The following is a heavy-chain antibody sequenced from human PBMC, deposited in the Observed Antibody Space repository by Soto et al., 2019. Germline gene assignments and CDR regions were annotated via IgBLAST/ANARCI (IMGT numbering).Heavy chain of an antibody. J-gene: IGHJ2*01. CDR3: ARGASYYHANHGDYRNWYFDL. V-gene: IGHV1-8*01. Sequence: QAQLVQSGTEVKKPGASVKVSCQASGYTFTNYDIFWMRQATGEGLEWMGWMNPYSNNAGYAEKFHGRVTMTRDTSTSTAYMELSGLTSEDPAVYYCARGASYYHANHGDYRNWYFDLWGRGTLLRVSS. CDR2: MNPYSNNA. CDR1: GYTFTNYD. D-gene: IGHD2-21*01.